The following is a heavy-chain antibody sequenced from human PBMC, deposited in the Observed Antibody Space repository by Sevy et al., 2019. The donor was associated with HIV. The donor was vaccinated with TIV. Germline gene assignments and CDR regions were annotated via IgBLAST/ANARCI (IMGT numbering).Heavy chain of an antibody. J-gene: IGHJ6*02. CDR2: IIPIFGTA. CDR1: GGTFSSYA. CDR3: ARARGGVVPAAMSRSYYYYGMDV. Sequence: ASVKVSCKASGGTFSSYAISWVRQAPGQGLEWMGGIIPIFGTANYAQKFQGRVTMTADESTSTAYMELSSLRSEDTAVYYCARARGGVVPAAMSRSYYYYGMDVWGQGTTLTVSS. V-gene: IGHV1-69*13. D-gene: IGHD2-2*01.